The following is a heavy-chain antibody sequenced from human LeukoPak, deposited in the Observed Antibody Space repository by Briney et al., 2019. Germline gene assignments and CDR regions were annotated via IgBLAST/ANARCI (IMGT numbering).Heavy chain of an antibody. D-gene: IGHD3-22*01. CDR3: ATSLRRDYYDSSGSGG. CDR2: FDPEDGET. J-gene: IGHJ4*02. CDR1: GYTLTELS. V-gene: IGHV1-24*01. Sequence: ASVKVSCKVSGYTLTELSMHWVRQAPGKGLEWMGGFDPEDGETIYAQKFQGRVTMTEDTSTDTAYMELSSLRSEDTAVYYCATSLRRDYYDSSGSGGWGQGTLVTVSS.